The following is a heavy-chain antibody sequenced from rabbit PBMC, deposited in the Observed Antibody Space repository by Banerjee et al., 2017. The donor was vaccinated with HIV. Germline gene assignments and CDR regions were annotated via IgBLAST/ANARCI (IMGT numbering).Heavy chain of an antibody. J-gene: IGHJ4*01. V-gene: IGHV1S45*01. CDR3: ARTGSSYYIGFNL. CDR2: IYTGSGSA. CDR1: GFSFSSSYW. Sequence: QEQLVESGGDLVKPEGSLTLTCTASGFSFSSSYWICWVRQAPGKGLEWIGCIYTGSGSAYYASWAKGRFTFSKASSTTVTLQMTTLTVADTATYFCARTGSSYYIGFNLWGQGTLVTVS. D-gene: IGHD8-1*01.